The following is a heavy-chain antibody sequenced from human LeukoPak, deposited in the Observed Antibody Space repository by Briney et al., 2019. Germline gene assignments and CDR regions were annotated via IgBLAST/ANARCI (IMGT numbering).Heavy chain of an antibody. CDR2: IYSTGTN. Sequence: SETLSLTCTVSGGSISSGGYYWSWIRQSAGKGLEWIGHIYSTGTNNYNPSLRSRVTLSVDTSKNQFSLKLRSVTAADTAVYYCARVGGNSEFYGWFGPWGQGSLVTVSS. V-gene: IGHV4-61*09. CDR1: GGSISSGGYY. CDR3: ARVGGNSEFYGWFGP. D-gene: IGHD4-23*01. J-gene: IGHJ5*02.